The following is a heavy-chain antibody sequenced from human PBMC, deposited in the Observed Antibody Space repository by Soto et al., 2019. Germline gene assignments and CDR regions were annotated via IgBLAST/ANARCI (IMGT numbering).Heavy chain of an antibody. CDR3: DRERSSLHAFDI. V-gene: IGHV3-33*08. CDR2: IWYDGSNK. D-gene: IGHD6-13*01. CDR1: GFTFSSYG. Sequence: WGSLRLSCTVSGFTFSSYGMHWIRKAPGKGLEWVAVIWYDGSNKYYADSVKGRFTISRDNSKNTLYLQMNSLRAEDTAVYYCDRERSSLHAFDIWGQGTMVTVSS. J-gene: IGHJ3*02.